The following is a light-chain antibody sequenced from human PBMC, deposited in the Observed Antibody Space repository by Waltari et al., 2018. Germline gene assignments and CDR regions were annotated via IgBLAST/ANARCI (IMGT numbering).Light chain of an antibody. V-gene: IGLV2-23*02. CDR1: SSDVGGYSL. CDR3: CSYAGSTTSSVV. CDR2: AVT. J-gene: IGLJ1*01. Sequence: QSALTQPASVSGSPGQSITISCTGSSSDVGGYSLVSWYQQHPGKAPKLMIYAVTKRPSGVSHRFSGSKSGHTASLTIAGLQTEDEADYYCCSYAGSTTSSVVFGTGTKVIVL.